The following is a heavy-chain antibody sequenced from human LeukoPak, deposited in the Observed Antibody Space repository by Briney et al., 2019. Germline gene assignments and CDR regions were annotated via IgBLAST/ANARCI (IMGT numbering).Heavy chain of an antibody. CDR1: GFTFDDYA. D-gene: IGHD3-10*01. J-gene: IGHJ4*02. CDR3: AKSRTGMELLWFGEFDY. V-gene: IGHV3-9*01. Sequence: GGSLTLSCAASGFTFDDYAMHWVRQAPGKGLEWVSGISWNSGSIGYADSVKGRFTISRDNAKNSLYLQMNSLRAEDTALYYCAKSRTGMELLWFGEFDYWGQGTLVTVSS. CDR2: ISWNSGSI.